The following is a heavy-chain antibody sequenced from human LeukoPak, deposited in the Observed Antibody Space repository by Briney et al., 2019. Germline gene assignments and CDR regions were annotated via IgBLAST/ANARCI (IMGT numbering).Heavy chain of an antibody. Sequence: GGSLRLSCAASGFTLSSYAMHWVRQAPGKGLEWVAVISYDGSNKYYADSVKGRFTISRDNSKNTLYLQMNSLRAEDTAVYYCARVSAYCSSTSCYYYYGMDVWGKGTTVTVSS. CDR1: GFTLSSYA. CDR3: ARVSAYCSSTSCYYYYGMDV. D-gene: IGHD2-2*01. CDR2: ISYDGSNK. V-gene: IGHV3-30*04. J-gene: IGHJ6*04.